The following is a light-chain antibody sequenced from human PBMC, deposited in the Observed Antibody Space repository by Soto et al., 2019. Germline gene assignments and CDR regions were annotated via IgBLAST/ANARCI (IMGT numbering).Light chain of an antibody. CDR2: GAS. CDR3: QQYGSSTELT. J-gene: IGKJ4*01. Sequence: EFVLTQSPCTLSLSPGERATLSCRASQSVSSSYLAWYQQKPGQAPRLLIYGASNRATGIPDRFSGSGSGTDFTLTISRLEPEDFAVYYCQQYGSSTELTFGGGTKVDIK. CDR1: QSVSSSY. V-gene: IGKV3-20*01.